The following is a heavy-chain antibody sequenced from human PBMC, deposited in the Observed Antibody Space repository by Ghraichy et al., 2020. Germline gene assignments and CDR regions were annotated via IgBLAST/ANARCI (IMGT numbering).Heavy chain of an antibody. J-gene: IGHJ6*03. CDR3: ARAVATVVRSNYYYYYMDV. D-gene: IGHD5-12*01. V-gene: IGHV1-69*13. CDR1: GGTFSSYA. CDR2: IIPIFGTA. Sequence: SVKVSCKASGGTFSSYAISWVRQAPGQGLEWMGGIIPIFGTANYAQKFQGRVTITADESTSTAYMELSSLRSEDTAVYYCARAVATVVRSNYYYYYMDVWGKGTTVTVSS.